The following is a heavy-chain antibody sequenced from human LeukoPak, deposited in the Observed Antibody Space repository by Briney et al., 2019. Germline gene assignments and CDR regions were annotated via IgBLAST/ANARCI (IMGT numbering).Heavy chain of an antibody. CDR1: GFTFTNAW. D-gene: IGHD3-22*01. CDR3: TRDQFPMIVVVFDY. CDR2: IKSKTDGGTT. J-gene: IGHJ4*02. V-gene: IGHV3-15*01. Sequence: PGGSLRLSCAASGFTFTNAWMSWVRQAPGKGLEWVGRIKSKTDGGTTDYAAPVKGRFTISRDDSKNTLYLQMNSLKTEDTAVYYCTRDQFPMIVVVFDYWGQGTLVTVSS.